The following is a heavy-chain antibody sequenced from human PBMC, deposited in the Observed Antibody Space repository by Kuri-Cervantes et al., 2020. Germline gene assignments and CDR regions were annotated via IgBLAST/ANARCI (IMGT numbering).Heavy chain of an antibody. J-gene: IGHJ4*02. CDR1: GFTFSDYY. Sequence: GGSLRLSCGASGFTFSDYYMSWIRQAPGKGLEWVSGITGSGGSTYYADSVKGRFTISRDNAKNTLYLQMNSLRAEDTAVYYCVRGGGVGTRAWGYWGQGTLVTVSS. D-gene: IGHD3-10*01. CDR2: ITGSGGST. V-gene: IGHV3-23*01. CDR3: VRGGGVGTRAWGY.